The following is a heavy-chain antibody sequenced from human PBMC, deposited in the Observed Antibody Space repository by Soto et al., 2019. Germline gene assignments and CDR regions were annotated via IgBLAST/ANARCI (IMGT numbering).Heavy chain of an antibody. CDR1: GGSFSGYY. Sequence: QVQLQQWGAGLLKPSETLSLTCAVYGGSFSGYYWGWIRQPPGKGLEWIGEINHSGSTNYNPSLKSRVTISVDTSKNQFSLKLSSVTAADTAVYYCARGRNTLRYCSSTSCRSDAFDIWGQGTMVTVSS. J-gene: IGHJ3*02. CDR2: INHSGST. CDR3: ARGRNTLRYCSSTSCRSDAFDI. D-gene: IGHD2-2*01. V-gene: IGHV4-34*01.